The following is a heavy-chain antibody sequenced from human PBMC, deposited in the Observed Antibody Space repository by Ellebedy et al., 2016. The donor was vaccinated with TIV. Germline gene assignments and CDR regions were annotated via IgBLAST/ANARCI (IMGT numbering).Heavy chain of an antibody. J-gene: IGHJ5*02. CDR3: ARGGRLFPSNWFDP. V-gene: IGHV3-33*01. CDR2: IWYDGTNR. CDR1: GFIFSSYA. Sequence: GESLKISCAASGFIFSSYAMHWVRQAPGMGPEWVAIIWYDGTNRDYADSVKGRFTISRDNAKNTVYLQMSSLRAEDTAVYYCARGGRLFPSNWFDPWGQGTLVTVSS.